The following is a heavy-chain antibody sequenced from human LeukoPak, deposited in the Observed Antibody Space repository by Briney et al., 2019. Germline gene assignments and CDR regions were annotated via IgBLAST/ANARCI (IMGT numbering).Heavy chain of an antibody. V-gene: IGHV1-69*13. J-gene: IGHJ4*02. D-gene: IGHD3-16*01. CDR3: ARDLGPGGLRLGEFDY. CDR1: GGTFSSYA. CDR2: IIPIFGTA. Sequence: EASVTVSCKASGGTFSSYAISWVRQAPGQGLEWMGGIIPIFGTANYAQKFQGRVTITADESTSTAYMELSSLRSEDTAVYYCARDLGPGGLRLGEFDYWGQGTLVTVSS.